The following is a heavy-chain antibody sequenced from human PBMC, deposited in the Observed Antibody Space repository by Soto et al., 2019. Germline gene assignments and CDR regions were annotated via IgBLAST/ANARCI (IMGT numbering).Heavy chain of an antibody. Sequence: ASVKVSCKASGGTFSSYAISWVRQAPGQGLEWMGGIIPIFGTANYAQKFQGRVTITADESTSTAYMGLSSLRSADTTVYYCARTRGSPLSVKNWYFDLWGRGTLVTVSS. J-gene: IGHJ2*01. CDR3: ARTRGSPLSVKNWYFDL. CDR1: GGTFSSYA. V-gene: IGHV1-69*13. D-gene: IGHD3-10*01. CDR2: IIPIFGTA.